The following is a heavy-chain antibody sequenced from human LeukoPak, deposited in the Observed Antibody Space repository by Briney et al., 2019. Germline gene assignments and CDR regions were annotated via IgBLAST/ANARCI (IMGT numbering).Heavy chain of an antibody. Sequence: PGGSLRLSCAASGFTFSTYSMNWVRQAPGKGLEWVSYITSSSSTIYYADSVRGRFTISRDNAKNSLYLQMNSLRDEDTAVYYCARVDWMIDAFDIWGQGTMVTVSS. CDR2: ITSSSSTI. V-gene: IGHV3-48*02. CDR3: ARVDWMIDAFDI. J-gene: IGHJ3*02. CDR1: GFTFSTYS. D-gene: IGHD1-1*01.